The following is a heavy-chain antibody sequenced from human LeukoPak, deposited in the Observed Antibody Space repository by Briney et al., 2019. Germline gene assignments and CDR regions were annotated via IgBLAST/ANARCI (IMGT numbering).Heavy chain of an antibody. Sequence: WASVKVSCKASAYTFANYAISWLRQAPGQGLEWMGGIIPIFGTANYAQKFQGRVTITADESTSTAYMELSSLRSEDTAVYYCARVNSRPYYFDYWGQGTLVTVSS. CDR3: ARVNSRPYYFDY. CDR2: IIPIFGTA. D-gene: IGHD2-21*01. CDR1: AYTFANYA. J-gene: IGHJ4*02. V-gene: IGHV1-69*13.